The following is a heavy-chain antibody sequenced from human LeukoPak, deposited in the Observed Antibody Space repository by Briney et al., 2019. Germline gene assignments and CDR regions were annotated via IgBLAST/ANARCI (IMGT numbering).Heavy chain of an antibody. CDR1: GYTFTSYY. D-gene: IGHD6-19*01. CDR2: MNPNSGNT. Sequence: ASVKVSCKASGYTFTSYYMHWVRQATGQGLEWMGWMNPNSGNTGYAQKFQGRVTMTRNTSISTAYMELSSLRSEDTAVYYCAKAKWLVRGYYYYGMDVWGQGTTVTVSS. V-gene: IGHV1-8*02. J-gene: IGHJ6*02. CDR3: AKAKWLVRGYYYYGMDV.